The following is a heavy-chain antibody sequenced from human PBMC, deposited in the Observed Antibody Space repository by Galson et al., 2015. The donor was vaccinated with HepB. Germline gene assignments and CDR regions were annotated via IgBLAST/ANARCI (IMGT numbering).Heavy chain of an antibody. CDR1: GGTFSGYA. D-gene: IGHD4-11*01. Sequence: SVKVSCKASGGTFSGYAISWVRQAPGQGLEWMGGIIPIFGTANYAQKFQGRVTITADESTSTAYMELSSLRSEDTAVYYCAARGEYSNYAVEDYYYGMDVWGQGTTVTVSS. J-gene: IGHJ6*02. CDR3: AARGEYSNYAVEDYYYGMDV. CDR2: IIPIFGTA. V-gene: IGHV1-69*13.